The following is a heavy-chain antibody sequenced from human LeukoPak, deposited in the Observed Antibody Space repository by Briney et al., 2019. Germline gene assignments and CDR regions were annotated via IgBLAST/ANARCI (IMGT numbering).Heavy chain of an antibody. CDR2: IGTAGDT. Sequence: HSGGSQRLSCAASGFTFSSYDMHWVRQATGKGLEWVSAIGTAGDTYYPGSVKGRFTISRDKSKNTLYLQMNSLRAEDTAVYYCARDRDTAMGLWGQGTLVTVSS. J-gene: IGHJ4*02. V-gene: IGHV3-13*01. CDR3: ARDRDTAMGL. D-gene: IGHD5-18*01. CDR1: GFTFSSYD.